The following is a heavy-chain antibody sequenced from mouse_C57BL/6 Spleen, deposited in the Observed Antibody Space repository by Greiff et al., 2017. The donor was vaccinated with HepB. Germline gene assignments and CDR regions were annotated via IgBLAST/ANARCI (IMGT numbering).Heavy chain of an antibody. Sequence: QVQLQQSGAELVRPGASVTLSCKASGYTFTDYEMHWVKQTPVHGLEWIGAIDPETGGTAYNQKFKGKAILTADKSSSTAYMELRSLTSEDSAVYYCTRWGLTGTGYWGQGTTLTVSS. CDR1: GYTFTDYE. CDR3: TRWGLTGTGY. V-gene: IGHV1-15*01. J-gene: IGHJ2*01. D-gene: IGHD4-1*01. CDR2: IDPETGGT.